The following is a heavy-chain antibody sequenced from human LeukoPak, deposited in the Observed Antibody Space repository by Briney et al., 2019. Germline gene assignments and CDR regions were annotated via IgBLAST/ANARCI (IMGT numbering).Heavy chain of an antibody. CDR1: GGSISSYY. CDR2: IYYSGST. Sequence: PSETLSLTCTVSGGSISSYYWSWIRQPAGKGLEWIGSIYYSGSTYYNPSLKSRVTISVDTSKNQFSLKLSSVTAADTAVYYCARAPVYYDSSGYYYFDYWGQGTLVTVSS. V-gene: IGHV4-4*07. D-gene: IGHD3-22*01. J-gene: IGHJ4*02. CDR3: ARAPVYYDSSGYYYFDY.